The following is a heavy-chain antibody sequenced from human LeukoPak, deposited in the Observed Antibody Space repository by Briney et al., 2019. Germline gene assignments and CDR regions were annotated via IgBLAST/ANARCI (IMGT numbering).Heavy chain of an antibody. Sequence: GGSLRLSCAASGFTFSSYDMHWVRQATGKGLEWVSSIGTAGDTYYPGSVKGRFTISRENAKNSLYLQMNSLRAGDTAVYYCARGVKYSSGWYALYDYWGQGTLVTVSS. CDR3: ARGVKYSSGWYALYDY. J-gene: IGHJ4*02. CDR1: GFTFSSYD. CDR2: IGTAGDT. V-gene: IGHV3-13*01. D-gene: IGHD6-19*01.